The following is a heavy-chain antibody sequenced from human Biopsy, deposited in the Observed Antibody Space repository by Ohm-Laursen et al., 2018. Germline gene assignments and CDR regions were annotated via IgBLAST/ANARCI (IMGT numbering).Heavy chain of an antibody. CDR1: GFTFSTYW. D-gene: IGHD2-15*01. V-gene: IGHV3-7*01. J-gene: IGHJ4*02. CDR2: ITQDGSAK. Sequence: SLRLSCAASGFTFSTYWMTWVRQAPGKGLEWVANITQDGSAKYYVDSVKGRFTISRDNAKDSLDLQMSSLRVEDTALYYCASAHQYCSATTCNGGSDFWGQGTLVTVS. CDR3: ASAHQYCSATTCNGGSDF.